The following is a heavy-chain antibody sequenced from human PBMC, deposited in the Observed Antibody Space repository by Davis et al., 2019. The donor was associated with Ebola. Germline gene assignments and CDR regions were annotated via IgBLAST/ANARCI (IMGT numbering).Heavy chain of an antibody. CDR1: GGSISRYY. J-gene: IGHJ6*02. Sequence: SETLSLTCAVSGGSISRYYWRWIRQPPGPGLEWIGYIYYSGSTNYNPSLKSRVTISVDTSKNQFSLKLSSVTAADTAVYYCARLRPTAMVFYGMDVWGQGTTVTVSS. CDR2: IYYSGST. CDR3: ARLRPTAMVFYGMDV. D-gene: IGHD5-18*01. V-gene: IGHV4-59*08.